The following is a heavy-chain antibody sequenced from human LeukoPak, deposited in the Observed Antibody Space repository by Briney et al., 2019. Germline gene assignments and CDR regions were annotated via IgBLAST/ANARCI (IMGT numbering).Heavy chain of an antibody. CDR2: ISGSGGST. Sequence: AISGSGGSTYYADSVKGRFTISRDNSKNTLYLQMNSLRAEDTAVYYCAKNSGSSFDRNYWGQGTLVTVSS. J-gene: IGHJ4*02. V-gene: IGHV3-23*01. CDR3: AKNSGSSFDRNY. D-gene: IGHD6-13*01.